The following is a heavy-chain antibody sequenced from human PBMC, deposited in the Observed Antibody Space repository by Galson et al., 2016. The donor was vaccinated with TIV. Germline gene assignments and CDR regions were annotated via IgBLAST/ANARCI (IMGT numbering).Heavy chain of an antibody. CDR2: ISASSGST. Sequence: SLRLSCAASGFTFSSYAMSWVRQAPGKGLEWVSAISASSGSTYYADSVKGRFTISRDSSKKTVYMQMNSLRAEDTAVYYCAKVPSSGFYYYYGMDVWGQGTTVTVSS. J-gene: IGHJ6*02. CDR1: GFTFSSYA. V-gene: IGHV3-23*01. D-gene: IGHD3-22*01. CDR3: AKVPSSGFYYYYGMDV.